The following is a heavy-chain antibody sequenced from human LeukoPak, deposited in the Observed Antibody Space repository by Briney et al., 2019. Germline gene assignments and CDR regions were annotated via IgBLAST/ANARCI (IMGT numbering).Heavy chain of an antibody. Sequence: GGSLRLSCAASGFTFRAYEMNWVSQAPGKALEWVSYISTSGSTIYYADSVKGRFTISRDNAKNSLYLQMNSLRAEDAAVYYCARDTRLDYWGQGTLVTVSS. CDR1: GFTFRAYE. CDR3: ARDTRLDY. J-gene: IGHJ4*02. CDR2: ISTSGSTI. V-gene: IGHV3-48*03.